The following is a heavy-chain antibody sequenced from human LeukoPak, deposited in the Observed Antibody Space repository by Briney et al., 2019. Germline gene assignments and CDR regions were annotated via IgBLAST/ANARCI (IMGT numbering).Heavy chain of an antibody. CDR3: ARASGIAAAGMVTRTLV. CDR2: ISAYNGNT. J-gene: IGHJ4*02. D-gene: IGHD6-13*01. CDR1: GYTFTSYG. Sequence: GASVKVSCKASGYTFTSYGISWVRQAPGQGLEWMGWISAYNGNTNYAQKLQGRATMTTDTSTSTAYMELRSLRSDDTAVYYCARASGIAAAGMVTRTLVWGQGTLVTVSS. V-gene: IGHV1-18*01.